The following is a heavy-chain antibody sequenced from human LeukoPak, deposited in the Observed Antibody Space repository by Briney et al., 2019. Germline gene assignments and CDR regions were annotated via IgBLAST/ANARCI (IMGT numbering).Heavy chain of an antibody. Sequence: SETLSLTCTVSVGSISSYYWSWIRQPAGKGLEWIGRIYTSGSTNYNPSLKSRVTMSVDTSKNQFSLKLSSVTAADTAVYYCARDGRGGVKPYYYYYYMDVWGKGTTVTISS. V-gene: IGHV4-4*07. CDR3: ARDGRGGVKPYYYYYYMDV. D-gene: IGHD3-16*01. CDR1: VGSISSYY. J-gene: IGHJ6*03. CDR2: IYTSGST.